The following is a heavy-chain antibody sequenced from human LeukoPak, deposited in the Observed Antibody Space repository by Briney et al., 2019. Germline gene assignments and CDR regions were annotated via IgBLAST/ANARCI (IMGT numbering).Heavy chain of an antibody. CDR2: ISNRGST. CDR1: GGSISNYY. Sequence: SETLSLTCTVSGGSISNYYWSWIRQPAGKGLEWIGRISNRGSTNYNPSLKSRVIMSVDTSKNQFSLKVNSVTAADTAVYYCARGRDGYNFLNRGEYYYFDYWGQGILVTVSS. J-gene: IGHJ4*02. V-gene: IGHV4-4*07. D-gene: IGHD5-24*01. CDR3: ARGRDGYNFLNRGEYYYFDY.